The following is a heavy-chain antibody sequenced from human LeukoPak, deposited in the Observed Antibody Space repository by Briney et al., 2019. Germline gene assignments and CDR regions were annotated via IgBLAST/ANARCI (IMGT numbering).Heavy chain of an antibody. V-gene: IGHV3-30*04. CDR2: ISYDGSNK. Sequence: GGSLRLSCAASGFTFSSYAMHWVRQAPGKGLEWVAVISYDGSNKYYADSVKGRFTISRDNSKNTLYLQMNSLRAEDTAVYYCARATPDTAMSALDYWGQGTLVTVSS. D-gene: IGHD5-18*01. J-gene: IGHJ4*02. CDR3: ARATPDTAMSALDY. CDR1: GFTFSSYA.